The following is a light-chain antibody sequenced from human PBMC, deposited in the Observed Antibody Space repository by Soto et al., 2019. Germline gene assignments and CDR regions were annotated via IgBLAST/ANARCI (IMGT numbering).Light chain of an antibody. CDR2: GAS. V-gene: IGKV1-33*01. CDR3: QQYDNVLT. J-gene: IGKJ4*01. CDR1: QDISNY. Sequence: DIQMTQSPSSLSASVGDRVTITCQASQDISNYLNWYQQKPGKAPKLLIYGASNWETGVSSRFSGSGSGTDFTFTISSLQPEDIATYYCQQYDNVLTFGGGTKVEIK.